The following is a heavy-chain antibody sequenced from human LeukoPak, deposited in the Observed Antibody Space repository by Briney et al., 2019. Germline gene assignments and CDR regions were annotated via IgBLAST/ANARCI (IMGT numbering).Heavy chain of an antibody. J-gene: IGHJ6*02. CDR1: GYSFSTFD. D-gene: IGHD3-10*01. V-gene: IGHV1-8*01. Sequence: ASVKVPCKTSGYSFSTFDINWVRQATGQGLEWMGWKNPNSGNTNYEQKFQGRLTMTRDTSISTAYMELSSLRSEDTAVYYCARGGILVQGVTILYGMDVWGQGTTVTVSS. CDR3: ARGGILVQGVTILYGMDV. CDR2: KNPNSGNT.